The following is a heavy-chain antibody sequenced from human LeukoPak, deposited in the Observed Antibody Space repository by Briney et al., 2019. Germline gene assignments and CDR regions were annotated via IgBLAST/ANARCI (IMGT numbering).Heavy chain of an antibody. J-gene: IGHJ6*03. Sequence: SETLSLACAVYGGSFSGYYWSWIRQPPGKGLEWIGEINHSGSTNYNPSLKSRVTISVDTSKNQFSLKLSSVTAADTAVYYCARVFYTRNYYYMDVWGKGTTVTISS. CDR2: INHSGST. V-gene: IGHV4-34*01. D-gene: IGHD3-9*01. CDR1: GGSFSGYY. CDR3: ARVFYTRNYYYMDV.